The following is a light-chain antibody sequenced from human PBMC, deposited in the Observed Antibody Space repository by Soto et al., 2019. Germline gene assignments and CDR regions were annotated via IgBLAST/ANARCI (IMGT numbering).Light chain of an antibody. V-gene: IGKV3-20*01. J-gene: IGKJ3*01. CDR2: GAS. CDR3: QQYDSSPLT. Sequence: EIVLTQSPGTLSLSPGERATLSCRASQSVSSSYLAWYQQKPGQSPRLLVYGASSRATGIPDRFSGSGSGTDFTLTISRLEPEDSAVYYCQQYDSSPLTFGPGTKVEIK. CDR1: QSVSSSY.